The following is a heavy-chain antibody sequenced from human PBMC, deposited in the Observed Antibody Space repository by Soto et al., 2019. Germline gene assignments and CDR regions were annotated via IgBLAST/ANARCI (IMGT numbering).Heavy chain of an antibody. V-gene: IGHV4-34*01. CDR2: INQTGST. J-gene: IGHJ2*01. D-gene: IGHD2-15*01. Sequence: GKGLEWIGEINQTGSTNYNPSLKSRVTISVDTSKNQCSRKLSSVTAADTAVYYCARGQYCSFFFQAEDGIRDTVPVSAFLLNRSSDL. CDR3: ARGQYCSFFFQAEDGIRDTVPVSAFLLNRSSDL.